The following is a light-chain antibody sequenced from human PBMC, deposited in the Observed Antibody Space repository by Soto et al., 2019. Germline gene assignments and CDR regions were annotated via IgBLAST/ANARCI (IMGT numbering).Light chain of an antibody. CDR2: LNGDGSH. J-gene: IGLJ3*02. CDR3: QTWATGIRV. V-gene: IGLV4-69*01. Sequence: QPVLTQSTSASASLGASVKLTCTLSSGHSSYAIAWHQQQPEKGPRYLMNLNGDGSHTKGDGIPDRFSGSSAGAERYLTISSLQSEDEADYYCQTWATGIRVFGGGTKVTVL. CDR1: SGHSSYA.